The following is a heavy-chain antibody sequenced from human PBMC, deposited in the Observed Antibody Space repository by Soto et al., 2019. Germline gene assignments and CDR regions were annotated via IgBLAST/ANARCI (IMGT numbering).Heavy chain of an antibody. CDR2: ISRDGSRI. J-gene: IGHJ6*03. CDR3: ARDLENDGNYHMDV. Sequence: EVQLVESGGGLVQPGGSLRLSCAATGFTFSRYWMHWVRRAPGKELMWVSRISRDGSRITYTDSVKGRFTISRDNAENTVYLQMNSLRAEDTAVYYCARDLENDGNYHMDVWGSGTTVTVSS. CDR1: GFTFSRYW. V-gene: IGHV3-74*01. D-gene: IGHD3-3*01.